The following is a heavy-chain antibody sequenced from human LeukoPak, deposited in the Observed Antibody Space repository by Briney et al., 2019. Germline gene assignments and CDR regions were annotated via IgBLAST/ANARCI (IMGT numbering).Heavy chain of an antibody. J-gene: IGHJ4*02. V-gene: IGHV3-30*02. D-gene: IGHD4-17*01. CDR2: IRYDGSNK. Sequence: GGSLRLSCAASGFTFSSYGMHWVRQAPGKGLEWVAFIRYDGSNKYYADSVKGRFTISRDNSKNTLYLQMNSLRAEDTAVYYCAKTEGPYGGTFDYWGQGTLVTVSS. CDR3: AKTEGPYGGTFDY. CDR1: GFTFSSYG.